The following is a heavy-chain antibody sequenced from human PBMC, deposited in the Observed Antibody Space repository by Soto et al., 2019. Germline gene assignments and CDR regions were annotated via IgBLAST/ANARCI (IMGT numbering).Heavy chain of an antibody. Sequence: SETLSLTCAVYGGSFSGYYWSWIRQPPGKGLEWIGEINHSGSTNYNPSLKRRVTISVDTSKNQFSLKLSSVTAADTAVYYWARAPNNWNDAGWFDPWGQGTLVTVSS. J-gene: IGHJ5*02. V-gene: IGHV4-34*01. CDR2: INHSGST. CDR1: GGSFSGYY. CDR3: ARAPNNWNDAGWFDP. D-gene: IGHD1-1*01.